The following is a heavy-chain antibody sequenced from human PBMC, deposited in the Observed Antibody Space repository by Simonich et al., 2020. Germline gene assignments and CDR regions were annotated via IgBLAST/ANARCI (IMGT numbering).Heavy chain of an antibody. CDR2: IYHSGST. D-gene: IGHD6-13*01. CDR1: GYSISSGYY. CDR3: ARVGYSNYYYYGMDV. Sequence: QVQLQESGPGLVKPSETLSLTCAVSGYSISSGYYWGWIRQPPGKGLEWIGSIYHSGSTYYNPSLKSRVTISVATSKNQFSLKLSSVTAADTAVYYCARVGYSNYYYYGMDVWGQGTTVTVSS. V-gene: IGHV4-38-2*01. J-gene: IGHJ6*02.